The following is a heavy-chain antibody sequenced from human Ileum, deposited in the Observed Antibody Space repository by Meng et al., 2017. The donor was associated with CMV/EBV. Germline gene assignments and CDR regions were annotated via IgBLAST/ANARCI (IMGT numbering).Heavy chain of an antibody. V-gene: IGHV1-2*02. Sequence: ASVKVSCKASGYTFTGYYMHWVRQAPGQGLEWMGWINPNSGGTNYAQKFQGRVTMTRDTSISTAYMELSRLRSDDTAVYYCAREDYDFWSHRGGGMDVWGQGTRVTVSS. CDR3: AREDYDFWSHRGGGMDV. J-gene: IGHJ6*02. D-gene: IGHD3-3*01. CDR2: INPNSGGT. CDR1: GYTFTGYY.